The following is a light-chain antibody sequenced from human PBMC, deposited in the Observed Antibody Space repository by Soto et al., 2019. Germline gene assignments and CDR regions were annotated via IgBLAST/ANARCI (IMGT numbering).Light chain of an antibody. V-gene: IGKV1-9*01. CDR1: QSVSNNY. CDR3: QQLDSYRIT. Sequence: FTQSACTLFLSTGERATLPCSASQSVSNNYLAWYQQKPGKPPKLLIYAASTLQTGVPSRFSGSGSATDFTLTISSLQPEDFATYYCQQLDSYRITFGQGTRLENK. J-gene: IGKJ5*01. CDR2: AAS.